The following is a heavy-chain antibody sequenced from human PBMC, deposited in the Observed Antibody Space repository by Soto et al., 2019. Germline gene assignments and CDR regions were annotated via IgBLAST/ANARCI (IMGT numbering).Heavy chain of an antibody. D-gene: IGHD6-13*01. J-gene: IGHJ4*02. V-gene: IGHV3-30*03. Sequence: GGSLRLSCAASGFTFSVYGMHWVRQAPGKGLEWVAFISFDGVEKFYADSVKGRFTISRDTSMNTLYLQMNSLGAVDTAVYYCATPSGAYSSSAYFPSWGQGTLVTVSS. CDR3: ATPSGAYSSSAYFPS. CDR1: GFTFSVYG. CDR2: ISFDGVEK.